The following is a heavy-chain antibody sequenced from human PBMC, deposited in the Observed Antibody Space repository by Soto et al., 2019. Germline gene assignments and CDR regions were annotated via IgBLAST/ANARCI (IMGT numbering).Heavy chain of an antibody. CDR3: PRSPRVRFLEWLLGWFDP. CDR2: ISYDGSNK. CDR1: GFTFSSYA. V-gene: IGHV3-30-3*01. J-gene: IGHJ5*02. Sequence: GGSLRLSCAASGFTFSSYAMHWVRQAPGKGLEWVAVISYDGSNKYYADSVKGRFTISRDNSKNTLYLQMNSLRAEDTAVYYCPRSPRVRFLEWLLGWFDPWGQGTLVTVSS. D-gene: IGHD3-3*01.